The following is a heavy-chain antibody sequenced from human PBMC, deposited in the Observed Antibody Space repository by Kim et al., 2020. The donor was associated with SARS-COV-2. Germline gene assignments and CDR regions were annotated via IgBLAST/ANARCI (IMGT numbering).Heavy chain of an antibody. Sequence: GGSLRLSCAASGFTFSSFCMNWVRQAPGKGLEWLSYINAKTGTIYYADSVKGRFTMSRDNAKNSLYLQIDSLRDEDTALYYCARAGGYFGVDVWGQGTTVTVSS. J-gene: IGHJ6*02. CDR2: INAKTGTI. V-gene: IGHV3-48*02. D-gene: IGHD3-16*01. CDR3: ARAGGYFGVDV. CDR1: GFTFSSFC.